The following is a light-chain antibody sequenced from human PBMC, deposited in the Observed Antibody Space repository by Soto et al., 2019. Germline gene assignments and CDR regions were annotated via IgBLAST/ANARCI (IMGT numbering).Light chain of an antibody. CDR2: DVS. CDR3: CSYVGRNTYV. CDR1: SSDVGGYNY. V-gene: IGLV2-11*01. Sequence: QSALTQPRSASGSPGQSITISCTGTSSDVGGYNYVSWYQQHPAKAPKLIIFDVSKRPSRVPNRFSGSKSGNTASLTISGLRAEDEADYYCCSYVGRNTYVFGTGTTLTVL. J-gene: IGLJ1*01.